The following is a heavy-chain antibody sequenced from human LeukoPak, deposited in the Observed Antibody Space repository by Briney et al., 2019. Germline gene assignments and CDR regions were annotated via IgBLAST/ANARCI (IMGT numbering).Heavy chain of an antibody. Sequence: ASETLSLTCAVYGGSFSGYYWSWIRQPPGKGLEWIGEINHSGSTNYNPSLKSRVTISVDTSKNQFSLKLSSVTAADTAVYYCARDGVYDFWRGYLKFDYWGQRTLVTVSS. J-gene: IGHJ4*02. D-gene: IGHD3-3*01. V-gene: IGHV4-34*01. CDR3: ARDGVYDFWRGYLKFDY. CDR1: GGSFSGYY. CDR2: INHSGST.